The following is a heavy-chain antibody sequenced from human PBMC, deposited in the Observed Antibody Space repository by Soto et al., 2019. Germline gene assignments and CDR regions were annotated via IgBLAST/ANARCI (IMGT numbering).Heavy chain of an antibody. J-gene: IGHJ4*02. CDR3: AKDPGYGLDY. Sequence: QVQLVESGGGVVQPGRSLRLSCAASGFTLSSYGMHWVRQAPGKGLEWVAAIPYDGSNKYYADSVKGRFTISRDNSKNTLYLQMNSLRAEDTAVYYCAKDPGYGLDYWGQGTQVTVSS. CDR2: IPYDGSNK. D-gene: IGHD5-12*01. V-gene: IGHV3-30*18. CDR1: GFTLSSYG.